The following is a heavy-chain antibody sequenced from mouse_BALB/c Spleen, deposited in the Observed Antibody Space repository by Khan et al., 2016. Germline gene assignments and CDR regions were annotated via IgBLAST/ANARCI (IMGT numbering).Heavy chain of an antibody. Sequence: EVELVESGGGLVLPGGSLRLSCTTSGFTFTDYYMSWVRQPPGEALEWLGFARNKANGFTAEYSASVKGRFTISRDNSQSILYLQMNTLRAEDSGAYCCARELEEDYCWWRGVGGAGTTVTVSS. V-gene: IGHV7-3*02. CDR1: GFTFTDYY. D-gene: IGHD1-1*01. CDR2: ARNKANGFTA. J-gene: IGHJ1*01. CDR3: ARELEEDYCWWRGV.